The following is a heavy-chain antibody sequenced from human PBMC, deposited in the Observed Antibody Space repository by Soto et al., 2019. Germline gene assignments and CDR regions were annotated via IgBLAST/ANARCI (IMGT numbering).Heavy chain of an antibody. CDR1: GGSFSGYY. D-gene: IGHD6-19*01. J-gene: IGHJ6*02. CDR2: INHSGST. V-gene: IGHV4-34*01. CDR3: ARGRGSGWLYYYYGMDV. Sequence: SETLSLTCAVYGGSFSGYYWGWIRQPPGKGLEWIGEINHSGSTNYNPSLKSRVTISVDTSKNQFSLKLSSVTAADTAVYYCARGRGSGWLYYYYGMDVWGQGTTVTVSS.